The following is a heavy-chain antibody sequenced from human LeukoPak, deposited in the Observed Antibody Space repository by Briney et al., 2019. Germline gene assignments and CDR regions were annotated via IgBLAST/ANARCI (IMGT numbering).Heavy chain of an antibody. CDR1: GFTFSSYA. CDR2: ISGSGGST. D-gene: IGHD6-19*01. Sequence: GGSLRLSCAASGFTFSSYAMSWVRQAPGKGLEWFSAISGSGGSTYYADSVKGRFTISRDNSKNTLYLQMNSLRAEDTAVYYCAKDRIAVAGPQNDYWGQGTLVTVSS. CDR3: AKDRIAVAGPQNDY. V-gene: IGHV3-23*01. J-gene: IGHJ4*02.